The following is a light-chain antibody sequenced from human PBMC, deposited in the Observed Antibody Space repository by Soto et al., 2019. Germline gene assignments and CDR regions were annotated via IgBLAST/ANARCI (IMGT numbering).Light chain of an antibody. CDR1: SSDVGGHDY. Sequence: ALTQPASVSGSPGQSITISCTGTSSDVGGHDYVSWYQQHPGIAPKLMIYEVSNRPSGVSNRFSGSRSGTTASLTISGLQAEDEADYYCSSYTSSRTLVFGTGTKVTVL. J-gene: IGLJ1*01. CDR2: EVS. CDR3: SSYTSSRTLV. V-gene: IGLV2-14*01.